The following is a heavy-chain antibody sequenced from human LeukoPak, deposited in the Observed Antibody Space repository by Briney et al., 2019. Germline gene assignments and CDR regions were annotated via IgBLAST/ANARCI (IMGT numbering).Heavy chain of an antibody. CDR2: ISGSGGST. Sequence: GGSLRLSCAASGFTFSSYAMSWVRQAPGKGLEWVSAISGSGGSTYYADSVKGRFTISRDNSKNTLYLQMNSLRAEDTAVYYCAKGGYSSSWRYFYYFDYWGQGTLVTVSS. CDR3: AKGGYSSSWRYFYYFDY. J-gene: IGHJ4*02. CDR1: GFTFSSYA. V-gene: IGHV3-23*01. D-gene: IGHD6-13*01.